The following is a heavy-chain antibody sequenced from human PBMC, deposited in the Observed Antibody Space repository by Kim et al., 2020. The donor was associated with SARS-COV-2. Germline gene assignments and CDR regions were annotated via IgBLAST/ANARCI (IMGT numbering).Heavy chain of an antibody. V-gene: IGHV1-69*13. Sequence: SVKVSCKASGGTFSSYAISWVRQAPGQGLEWMGGIIPIFGTANYAQKFQGIVTITADESTSTAYMELSSLRSEDTAVYYCARDGKNLRYFDWLALSSWFDPWGQGTLVTVSS. D-gene: IGHD3-9*01. J-gene: IGHJ5*02. CDR3: ARDGKNLRYFDWLALSSWFDP. CDR2: IIPIFGTA. CDR1: GGTFSSYA.